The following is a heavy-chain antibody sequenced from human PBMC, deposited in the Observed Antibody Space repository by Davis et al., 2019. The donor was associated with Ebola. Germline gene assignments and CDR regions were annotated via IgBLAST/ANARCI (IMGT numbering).Heavy chain of an antibody. CDR1: GGSISSYY. CDR3: AGVRDILTGYLDY. V-gene: IGHV4-59*06. J-gene: IGHJ4*02. CDR2: IYYSGST. Sequence: SETLSLTCTVSGGSISSYYWSWIRQPPGKGLEWIGYIYYSGSTYYNPSLKSRVTISVDTSKNQFSLKLSSVTAADTAVYYCAGVRDILTGYLDYWGQGTLVTVST. D-gene: IGHD3-9*01.